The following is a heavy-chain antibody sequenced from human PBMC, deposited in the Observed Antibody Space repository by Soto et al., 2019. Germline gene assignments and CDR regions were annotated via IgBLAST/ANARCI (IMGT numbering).Heavy chain of an antibody. D-gene: IGHD6-6*01. CDR2: INPNSGGT. CDR3: ARPTSSSSDLGDWFDP. Sequence: ASVKVSCKASGDTFTGYDMHWVRQAPGQGLEWMGGINPNSGGTNYAQKFQGRVTITRDTSISTAYMELSRLRSDDTAVYYCARPTSSSSDLGDWFDPWGQGTLVTVSS. V-gene: IGHV1-2*02. J-gene: IGHJ5*02. CDR1: GDTFTGYD.